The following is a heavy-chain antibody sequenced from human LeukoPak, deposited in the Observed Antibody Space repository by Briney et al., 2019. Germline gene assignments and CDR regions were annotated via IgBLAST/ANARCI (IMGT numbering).Heavy chain of an antibody. V-gene: IGHV4-59*01. CDR1: GGSISSYY. D-gene: IGHD3-22*01. Sequence: SETLSLTCTVSGGSISSYYWSWIRQPPGKGLEWIGYIYYSGSTNYNPSLKSRVTISVDTSKNQFSLKLSSVTAADTAVYYCARGNVVVIQPSIVHLFDPWGQGTLVTVSS. J-gene: IGHJ5*02. CDR2: IYYSGST. CDR3: ARGNVVVIQPSIVHLFDP.